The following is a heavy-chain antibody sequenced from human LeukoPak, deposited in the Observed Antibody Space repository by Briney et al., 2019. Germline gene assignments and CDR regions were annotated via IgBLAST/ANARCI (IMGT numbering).Heavy chain of an antibody. J-gene: IGHJ4*02. Sequence: GGSLRLSCAASGFTFHEYAMHWVRQTPGKGLEWVSLISGDGGDTYYADSVKGRFTISRDNAKNSLYLQMNSLRDEDTAVYYCAKEAGCGLDYWGQGTLVTVSS. V-gene: IGHV3-43*02. D-gene: IGHD2-21*01. CDR2: ISGDGGDT. CDR1: GFTFHEYA. CDR3: AKEAGCGLDY.